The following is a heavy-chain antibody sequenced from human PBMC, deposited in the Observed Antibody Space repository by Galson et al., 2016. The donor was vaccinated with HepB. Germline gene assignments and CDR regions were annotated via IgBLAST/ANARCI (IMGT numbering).Heavy chain of an antibody. CDR3: VTITIFGGGAMDV. CDR1: GFTFSSYA. J-gene: IGHJ6*02. CDR2: IQQDGSGK. Sequence: SLRLSCAASGFTFSSYAMSWVRQAPGKGLEWVANIQQDGSGKYYVDSVKGRFTISRDNAKNSLYLQMNSLRAEDTAVYYGVTITIFGGGAMDVWGQGTAVTVSS. D-gene: IGHD3-3*01. V-gene: IGHV3-7*01.